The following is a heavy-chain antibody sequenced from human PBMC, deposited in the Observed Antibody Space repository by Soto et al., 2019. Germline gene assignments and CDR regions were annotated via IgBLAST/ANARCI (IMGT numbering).Heavy chain of an antibody. CDR3: ARDPAGSTRPYYYGMDV. D-gene: IGHD2-2*01. J-gene: IGHJ6*02. Sequence: GGSLRLFCGASGFTFNTYSMNWVRQAPGTGLEWVSFISSRNSFIYYADSVRGRFTITRDNAKNSVFLQMNSLRVEDTAVYYCARDPAGSTRPYYYGMDVWGQGTTVTVSS. CDR1: GFTFNTYS. V-gene: IGHV3-21*01. CDR2: ISSRNSFI.